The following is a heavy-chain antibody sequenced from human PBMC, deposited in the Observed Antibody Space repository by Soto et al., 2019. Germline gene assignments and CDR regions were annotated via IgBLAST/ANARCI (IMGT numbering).Heavy chain of an antibody. Sequence: SGGSLRLSCAASGFTFSSYAMTWVRLAPGRGLEWVATIAGSGGMTYYTNSVRGRFTISRDNSKNTVSLQMSSLRAEDTAVYFCAKVNFFDTPGTFDVWGQGTPVTVSS. CDR3: AKVNFFDTPGTFDV. CDR1: GFTFSSYA. D-gene: IGHD2-15*01. J-gene: IGHJ3*01. V-gene: IGHV3-23*01. CDR2: IAGSGGMT.